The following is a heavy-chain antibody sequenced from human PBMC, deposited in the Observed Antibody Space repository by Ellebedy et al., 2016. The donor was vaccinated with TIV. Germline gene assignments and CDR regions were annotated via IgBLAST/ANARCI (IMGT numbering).Heavy chain of an antibody. CDR2: VYSSGST. D-gene: IGHD2-2*01. J-gene: IGHJ4*02. CDR1: GDSINSGSYY. CDR3: ARGHSTSGFDF. V-gene: IGHV4-61*02. Sequence: SETLSLXXTVSGDSINSGSYYWSWIRQPAGKGLEWIGRVYSSGSTNSNPSLRSRLSVSLDWSKNQSTMRLSSVTAADTAVYYCARGHSTSGFDFWGQGTLVTVSS.